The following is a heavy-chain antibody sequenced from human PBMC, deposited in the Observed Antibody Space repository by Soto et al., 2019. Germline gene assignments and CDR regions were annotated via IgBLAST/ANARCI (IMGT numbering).Heavy chain of an antibody. CDR3: ARAPPPRKRNYMDV. V-gene: IGHV3-64*01. CDR2: ISSNGGST. J-gene: IGHJ6*03. Sequence: GGSLRLSCAASGFTFSSYAMHWVRQAPGKGLEYVSAISSNGGSTYYANSVKGRFTISRDNSKNTLHLQMGSLRAEDMAVYYCARAPPPRKRNYMDVWGKGTTVTVSS. CDR1: GFTFSSYA.